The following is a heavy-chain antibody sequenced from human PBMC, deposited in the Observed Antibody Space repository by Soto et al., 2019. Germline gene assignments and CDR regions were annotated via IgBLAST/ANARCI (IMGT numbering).Heavy chain of an antibody. D-gene: IGHD2-15*01. CDR1: GFTFSSYW. V-gene: IGHV3-74*01. CDR3: ARGDYCSGGSCYSDYYYGMDV. CDR2: INSDGSRT. Sequence: EVQLVESGGGLVQPGGSLRLSCAASGFTFSSYWMHWVRQAPGKGLVWVSRINSDGSRTSYADSVKGRFTISIDNAKNTLYLQMNSLRAEDTAVYYCARGDYCSGGSCYSDYYYGMDVWGQGTTVTVSS. J-gene: IGHJ6*02.